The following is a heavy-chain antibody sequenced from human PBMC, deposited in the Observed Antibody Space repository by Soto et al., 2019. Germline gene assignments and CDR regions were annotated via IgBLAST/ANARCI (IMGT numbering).Heavy chain of an antibody. CDR3: TRADLTVTLSVFDP. CDR2: ISDDGSSK. CDR1: GFIFSSYA. V-gene: IGHV3-30*04. J-gene: IGHJ5*02. D-gene: IGHD4-17*01. Sequence: QVQLVESGGGVVQPGRSLRLSCAASGFIFSSYAMHWVRQAPGKGLEWVALISDDGSSKYYADSVKGRFTISRDNSKNTLYLQMNSLGAEDTAVYYCTRADLTVTLSVFDPWGQGTLVTVSS.